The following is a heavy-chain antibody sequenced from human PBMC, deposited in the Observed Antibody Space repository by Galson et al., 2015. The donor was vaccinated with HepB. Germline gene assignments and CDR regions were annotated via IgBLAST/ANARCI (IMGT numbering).Heavy chain of an antibody. J-gene: IGHJ6*02. CDR3: ARGGIAAAGYGMDV. CDR1: GGSISSSSYY. D-gene: IGHD6-13*01. CDR2: IYYSGST. V-gene: IGHV4-39*01. Sequence: ETLSLTCTVSGGSISSSSYYWGWIRQPPGKGLEWIGSIYYSGSTYYNPSLKSRVTISVDTSKNQFSLKLSSVTAADTAVYYCARGGIAAAGYGMDVWGQGTTVTVSS.